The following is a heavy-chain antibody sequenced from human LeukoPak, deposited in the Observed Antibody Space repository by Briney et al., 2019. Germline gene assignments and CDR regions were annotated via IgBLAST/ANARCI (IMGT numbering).Heavy chain of an antibody. D-gene: IGHD2-15*01. CDR1: GFTFSSYS. V-gene: IGHV3-23*01. J-gene: IGHJ4*02. CDR3: AKDPSIVVVAGVFDY. CDR2: ISGSGGST. Sequence: GGSLRLSCAASGFTFSSYSMNWVRQAPGKGLEWVSAISGSGGSTYYADSVKGRFTISRDNSKNTLYLQMNSLRAEDTAVYYCAKDPSIVVVAGVFDYWGQGTLVTVSS.